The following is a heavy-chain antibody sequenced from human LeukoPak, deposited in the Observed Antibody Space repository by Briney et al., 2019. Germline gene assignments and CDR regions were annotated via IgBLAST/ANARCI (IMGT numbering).Heavy chain of an antibody. Sequence: SETLSLTCTVSGGSISSYYWSWIRQPPGKGLEWIGSIYYSGSTYYNPSLKSRVTISVDTSKNQFSLKLSSVTAADTAVYYCARPNPATIFGVVIGPDAFDIWGQGTMVTVSS. CDR1: GGSISSYY. CDR2: IYYSGST. D-gene: IGHD3-3*01. J-gene: IGHJ3*02. V-gene: IGHV4-39*01. CDR3: ARPNPATIFGVVIGPDAFDI.